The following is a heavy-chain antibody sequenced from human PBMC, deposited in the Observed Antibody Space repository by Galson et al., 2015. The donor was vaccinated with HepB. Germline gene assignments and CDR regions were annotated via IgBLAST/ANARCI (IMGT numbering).Heavy chain of an antibody. CDR2: IYSGGST. CDR1: GFTVSSNY. D-gene: IGHD3-22*01. CDR3: ARVYYDSSGYDYPTTNHFDY. Sequence: SLRLSCAASGFTVSSNYMSWVRQAPGKGLEWVSVIYSGGSTYYADSVKGRFTISRDNSKNTLYLQMNSLRAEDTAVYYCARVYYDSSGYDYPTTNHFDYWGQGTLVTVSS. V-gene: IGHV3-53*01. J-gene: IGHJ4*02.